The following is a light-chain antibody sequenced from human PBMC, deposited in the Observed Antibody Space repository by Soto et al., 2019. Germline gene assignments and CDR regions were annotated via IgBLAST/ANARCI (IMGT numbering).Light chain of an antibody. J-gene: IGKJ5*01. V-gene: IGKV1-13*02. CDR1: QGISSA. Sequence: AIQLTQSPSSLSASIGYRVTITCRASQGISSALAWYQKKPGKAPSLLIYGASTLESGVPSSFSGSGSGTDFTLTISSLQPEDFATYYCQHFNGYPRTFGQGTRLEIK. CDR2: GAS. CDR3: QHFNGYPRT.